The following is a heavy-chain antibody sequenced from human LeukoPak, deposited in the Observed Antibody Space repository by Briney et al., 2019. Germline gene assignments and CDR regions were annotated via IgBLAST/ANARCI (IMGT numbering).Heavy chain of an antibody. J-gene: IGHJ4*02. CDR1: GGSIGNSNW. V-gene: IGHV4-4*02. CDR2: IYHSGST. D-gene: IGHD5/OR15-5a*01. Sequence: SETLSLTCAVSGGSIGNSNWWTWVRQPPGKGLEWIGEIYHSGSTNYNPSLKSRVIISVDKSKNQFSLKLTSVTAADTAVYFCATLVSTRYYFDYWGQGTLVTVSS. CDR3: ATLVSTRYYFDY.